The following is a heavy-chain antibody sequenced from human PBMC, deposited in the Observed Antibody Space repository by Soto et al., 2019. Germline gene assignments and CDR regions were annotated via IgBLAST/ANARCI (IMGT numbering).Heavy chain of an antibody. CDR2: IWYDGSKK. J-gene: IGHJ4*02. Sequence: QVQLVESGGGVVQPGKSLRLSCAASGFIFSDYGIHWVRQAPGKGLEWVALIWYDGSKKYYADSVKGRFPVSRDNINSALDLERNSLRVEDSAVYYCAREGAVAGSQDFWGQGTMVTVSS. D-gene: IGHD6-19*01. CDR1: GFIFSDYG. V-gene: IGHV3-33*01. CDR3: AREGAVAGSQDF.